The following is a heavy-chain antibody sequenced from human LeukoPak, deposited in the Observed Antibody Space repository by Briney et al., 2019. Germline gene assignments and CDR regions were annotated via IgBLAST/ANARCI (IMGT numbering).Heavy chain of an antibody. CDR1: GGSFSGYY. V-gene: IGHV4-34*01. J-gene: IGHJ2*01. Sequence: PSETLSLTCAVSGGSFSGYYWSWIRQPPGKGLEWIGEINHSGSTNYNPSLKSRVTISLDTSKNQFSLNLSSVTAADTAVYYCARVDSSGWSYWYFDLWGRGTLVTVSS. CDR2: INHSGST. CDR3: ARVDSSGWSYWYFDL. D-gene: IGHD6-19*01.